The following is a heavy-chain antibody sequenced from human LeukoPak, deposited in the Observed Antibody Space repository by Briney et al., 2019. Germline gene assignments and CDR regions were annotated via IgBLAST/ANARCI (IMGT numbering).Heavy chain of an antibody. CDR3: TREGSYSGPDFDS. V-gene: IGHV3-72*01. CDR1: GFSSSDYY. J-gene: IGHJ4*02. Sequence: PGGSLRLSCAASGFSSSDYYIDWVRQAPGKGLEWVGRTRDKGNSYTTEFAASMRGRFSISRDGSENSVYLQMNSLKTEDTAVYYCTREGSYSGPDFDSWGQGTLVTVSS. D-gene: IGHD5-12*01. CDR2: TRDKGNSYTT.